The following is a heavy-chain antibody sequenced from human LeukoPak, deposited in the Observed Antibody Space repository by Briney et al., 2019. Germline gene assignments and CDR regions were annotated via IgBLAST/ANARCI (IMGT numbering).Heavy chain of an antibody. CDR3: ARGRKGSGWDFDY. Sequence: ASVKVSCKASGYTFTGYYMHWVRQAPGQGLEWMGWINPNSGGTNYAQKFQGWVTMTRDTSISTAYMELSRLRSDDTAVYYCARGRKGSGWDFDYWGQGTLVTVSS. CDR2: INPNSGGT. J-gene: IGHJ4*02. CDR1: GYTFTGYY. D-gene: IGHD6-19*01. V-gene: IGHV1-2*04.